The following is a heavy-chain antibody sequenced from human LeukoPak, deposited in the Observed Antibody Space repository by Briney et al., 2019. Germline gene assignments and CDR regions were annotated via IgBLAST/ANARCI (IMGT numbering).Heavy chain of an antibody. CDR1: GLTFSSYT. D-gene: IGHD6-13*01. Sequence: GGSLRLSCAASGLTFSSYTMHWVRQAPGKGLEWVAVISYGESNKFYADSVKGRFTISRDNSKNTLSLQMNSLRAEDTAVYYCARGWVDDYFDYWGQGTLVTVSS. V-gene: IGHV3-30-3*01. J-gene: IGHJ4*02. CDR3: ARGWVDDYFDY. CDR2: ISYGESNK.